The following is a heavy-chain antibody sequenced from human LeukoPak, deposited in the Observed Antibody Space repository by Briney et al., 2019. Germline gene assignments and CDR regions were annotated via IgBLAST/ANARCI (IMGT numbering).Heavy chain of an antibody. CDR1: GGSISSGSYY. V-gene: IGHV4-61*02. D-gene: IGHD2-2*01. CDR3: ARGGSRCSSTSCYFAY. J-gene: IGHJ4*02. CDR2: IYTSGST. Sequence: SQTLSLTCTVSGGSISSGSYYWSWIRQPPGKGLEWIGRIYTSGSTNYNPSLKSRVTISVDTSKNQFSLKLSSVTAADTAVYYCARGGSRCSSTSCYFAYWGQGTLVTVSS.